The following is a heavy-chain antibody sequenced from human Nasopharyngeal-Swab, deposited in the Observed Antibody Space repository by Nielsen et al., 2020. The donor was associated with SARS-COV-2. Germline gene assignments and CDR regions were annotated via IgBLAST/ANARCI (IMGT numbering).Heavy chain of an antibody. V-gene: IGHV3-7*01. Sequence: GESLKISCAASGFSFSSYWMSWVRQAPGKGLEWVANIKQDGSEKYYVDSVKGRFTISRDTSKNTLYLQMNSLRAEDTAVYYCARENDYADEYYFDYWGQGTLVTVSS. CDR1: GFSFSSYW. CDR2: IKQDGSEK. J-gene: IGHJ4*02. CDR3: ARENDYADEYYFDY. D-gene: IGHD4-17*01.